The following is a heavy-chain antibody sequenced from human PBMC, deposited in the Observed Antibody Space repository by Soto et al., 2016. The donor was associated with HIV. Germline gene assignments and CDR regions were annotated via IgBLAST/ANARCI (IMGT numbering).Heavy chain of an antibody. J-gene: IGHJ4*02. CDR2: ISSNNGHT. V-gene: IGHV1-18*01. CDR3: ARDQHASGIIVTT. Sequence: QVQLVQSGAEVKKPGASVKVSCKASGYTFTTYGISWVRQAPGQGLEWMGWISSNNGHTVYAQNFQGRVTMTTDTSTSTTYMELRSLRSDVHGHLYCARDQHASGIIVTTWGQGTLGHRLL. D-gene: IGHD3-10*01. CDR1: GYTFTTYG.